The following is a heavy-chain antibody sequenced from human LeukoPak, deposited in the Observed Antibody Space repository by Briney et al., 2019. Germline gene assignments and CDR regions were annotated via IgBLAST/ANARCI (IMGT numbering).Heavy chain of an antibody. CDR3: AREWSEAGGDY. V-gene: IGHV4-30-4*01. D-gene: IGHD3-3*01. CDR1: GGSISSGDYY. J-gene: IGHJ4*02. Sequence: SETLSLTCTVSGGSISSGDYYWSWIRQPPGKGLEWIGYIYYSGSTYYNPSLKSRVTISVDTSKNQFSLKLSSVTAADTAVYYCAREWSEAGGDYWGQGTLVTVSS. CDR2: IYYSGST.